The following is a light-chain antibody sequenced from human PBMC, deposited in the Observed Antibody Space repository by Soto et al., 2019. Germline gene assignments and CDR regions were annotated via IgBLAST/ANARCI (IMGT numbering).Light chain of an antibody. CDR1: QSVSSPY. J-gene: IGKJ3*01. CDR3: PQYGSSPFT. CDR2: GAS. V-gene: IGKV3-20*01. Sequence: EVVLTQSPVTLSLSPWERATLSCRASQSVSSPYLAWYQQKPGQPPRLLIYGASSRATDIPDRFIGSGSGTEFTLTIARLAPEDFAMYYCPQYGSSPFTFGPGTKVDI.